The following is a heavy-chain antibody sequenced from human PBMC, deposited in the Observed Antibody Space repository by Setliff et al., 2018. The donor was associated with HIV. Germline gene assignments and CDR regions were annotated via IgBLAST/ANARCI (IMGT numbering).Heavy chain of an antibody. D-gene: IGHD6-19*01. CDR3: ARDHRFQSAPGIAVAPDGFDL. CDR1: GYTFTSYS. Sequence: ASVKVSCKASGYTFTSYSMHWVRQAPGQRLEWMGWINTGNGNTKYSQKSQGRVTITSDTSASTASMELSSLRSEDTAVYYCARDHRFQSAPGIAVAPDGFDLWGQGTMVTVS. J-gene: IGHJ3*01. CDR2: INTGNGNT. V-gene: IGHV1-3*04.